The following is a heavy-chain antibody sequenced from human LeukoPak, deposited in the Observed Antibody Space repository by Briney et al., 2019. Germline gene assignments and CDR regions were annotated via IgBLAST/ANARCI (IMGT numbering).Heavy chain of an antibody. CDR2: INSDESST. D-gene: IGHD3-10*01. V-gene: IGHV3-74*01. Sequence: PGGSLRLSCAASGFTLNSYWMHWVRQAPGKGLVWVSRINSDESSTTYVDSVKGRFTISRDNAKNTLYLQMDSLRVEDTAVYFCSRGAHVHDSYGEGTMNTV. CDR1: GFTLNSYW. J-gene: IGHJ3*02. CDR3: SRGAHVHDS.